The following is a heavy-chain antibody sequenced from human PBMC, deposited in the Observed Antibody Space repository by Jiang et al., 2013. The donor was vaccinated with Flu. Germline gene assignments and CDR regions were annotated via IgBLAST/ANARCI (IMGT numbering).Heavy chain of an antibody. CDR1: GFTFSSYG. V-gene: IGHV3-30*18. CDR3: AKEGSWGYGGYRVYDY. J-gene: IGHJ4*02. Sequence: RSLRLSCAASGFTFSSYGMHWVRQAPGKGLEWVAVISYDGSNKYYADSVKGRFTISRDNSKNTLYLQMNSLRAEDTAVYYCAKEGSWGYGGYRVYDYWGQGTLVTVSS. CDR2: ISYDGSNK. D-gene: IGHD5-12*01.